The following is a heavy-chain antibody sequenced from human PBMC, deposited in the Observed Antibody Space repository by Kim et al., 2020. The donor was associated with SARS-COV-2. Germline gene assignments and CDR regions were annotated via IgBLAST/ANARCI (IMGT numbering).Heavy chain of an antibody. Sequence: ASVKVSCKASGYTFTGYYMHWVRQAPGQGLEWMGWINPNSGGTNYAQKFQGWVTMTRDTSISTAYMELSRLRSGDTAVYYCAGGRRGTRAVAGKDYFDYWGQGTLVTVSS. CDR2: INPNSGGT. V-gene: IGHV1-2*04. D-gene: IGHD6-19*01. J-gene: IGHJ4*02. CDR1: GYTFTGYY. CDR3: AGGRRGTRAVAGKDYFDY.